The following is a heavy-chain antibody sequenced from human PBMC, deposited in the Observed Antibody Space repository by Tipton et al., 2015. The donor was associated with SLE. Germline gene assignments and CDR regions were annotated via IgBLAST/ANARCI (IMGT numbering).Heavy chain of an antibody. Sequence: TLSLTCAVYGGSFSGYYLSWIRQPPGKGLEWIGEINHSGSTNYNPSLKSRVTISVDTSKNQFSLKLSSVTAADTAVYYCATGGGYYKFDYWGQGTLVTVSS. CDR1: GGSFSGYY. CDR3: ATGGGYYKFDY. V-gene: IGHV4-34*01. D-gene: IGHD3-22*01. CDR2: INHSGST. J-gene: IGHJ4*02.